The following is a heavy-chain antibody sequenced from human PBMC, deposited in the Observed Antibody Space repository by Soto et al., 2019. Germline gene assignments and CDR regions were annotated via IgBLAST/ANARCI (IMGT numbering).Heavy chain of an antibody. D-gene: IGHD3-16*01. V-gene: IGHV4-59*01. CDR1: GGSITNYY. CDR2: VYYSGST. Sequence: PEKLPHTCTVSGGSITNYYWSWIRQPPGKGMEWIGYVYYSGSTKYNPSLESRVTISADMSKNQFSLRVTSVTAADTAVYYFFLYLPSDADAYTLAFWG. CDR3: FLYLPSDADAYTLAF. J-gene: IGHJ4*01.